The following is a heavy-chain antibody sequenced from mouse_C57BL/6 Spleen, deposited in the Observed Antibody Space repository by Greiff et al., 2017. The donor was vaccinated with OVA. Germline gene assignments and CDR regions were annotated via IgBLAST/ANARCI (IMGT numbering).Heavy chain of an antibody. V-gene: IGHV1-54*01. CDR2: INPGSGGT. J-gene: IGHJ3*01. Sequence: VKVVESGAELVRPGTSVKVSCKASGYAFTNYLIEWVKQRPGQGLEWIGVINPGSGGTNYNEKFKGKATLTADKSSSTAYMQLSSLTSEDSAVYFCARSDSSAWFAYWGQGTLVTVSA. D-gene: IGHD3-2*01. CDR1: GYAFTNYL. CDR3: ARSDSSAWFAY.